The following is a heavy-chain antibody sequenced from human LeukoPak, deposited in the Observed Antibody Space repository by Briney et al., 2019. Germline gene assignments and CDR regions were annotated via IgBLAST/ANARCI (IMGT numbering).Heavy chain of an antibody. Sequence: PGGSLRLSCAASGFTFSSYWMHWVRQPPGKGLVWVSLINSDGSSTIYADSVKGRFTISRDNAKNTLYLQMNSLRAEDTAVYYCARGLTIFGVVNDAFDIWGQGTMVTVSS. J-gene: IGHJ3*02. D-gene: IGHD3-3*01. V-gene: IGHV3-74*01. CDR2: INSDGSST. CDR1: GFTFSSYW. CDR3: ARGLTIFGVVNDAFDI.